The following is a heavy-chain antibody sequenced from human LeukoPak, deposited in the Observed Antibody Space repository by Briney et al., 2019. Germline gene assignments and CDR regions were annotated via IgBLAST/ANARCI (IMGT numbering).Heavy chain of an antibody. CDR3: ARGITIFPYYYYYGMDV. D-gene: IGHD3-9*01. CDR1: GFTFSSYS. J-gene: IGHJ6*02. Sequence: GGSLRLSCAASGFTFSSYSMNWVRQAPGKGLEWVSYISSSSSTIYYADSVKGRFTISRDNAKNSLYLQMNSLRAEDTAVYYCARGITIFPYYYYYGMDVWGQGTTVTVSS. V-gene: IGHV3-48*01. CDR2: ISSSSSTI.